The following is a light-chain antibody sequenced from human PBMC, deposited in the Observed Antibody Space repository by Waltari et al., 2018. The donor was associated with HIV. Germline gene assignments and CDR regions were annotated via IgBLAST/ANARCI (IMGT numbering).Light chain of an antibody. Sequence: QAGLTQPPSVSKALRQTATLTCTGNINTVGDQAAALLQQNQGHPTKLLPSRNNNRPSGISERFSASRSGNTASLTITGLQPEDEADYYCSAWDSSLSAWVFGGGTKLTVL. CDR3: SAWDSSLSAWV. J-gene: IGLJ3*02. CDR1: INTVGDQA. V-gene: IGLV10-54*01. CDR2: RNN.